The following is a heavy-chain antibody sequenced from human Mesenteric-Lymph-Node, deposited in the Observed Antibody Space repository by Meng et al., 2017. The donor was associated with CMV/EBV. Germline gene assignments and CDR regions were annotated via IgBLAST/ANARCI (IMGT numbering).Heavy chain of an antibody. J-gene: IGHJ6*02. V-gene: IGHV1-69*05. D-gene: IGHD6-13*01. CDR1: GGTFSSYA. Sequence: KASGGTFSSYAFTWVRQAPGQGLEWMGGIIPIFGTANYAQKFQGRVTITTDESTSTVYMELSSLRSEDTAVYYCARGISDYHGMDVWGQGTTVTVSS. CDR2: IIPIFGTA. CDR3: ARGISDYHGMDV.